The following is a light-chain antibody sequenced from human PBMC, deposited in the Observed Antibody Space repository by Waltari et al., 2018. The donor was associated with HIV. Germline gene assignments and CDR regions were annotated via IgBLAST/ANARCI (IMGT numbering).Light chain of an antibody. J-gene: IGLJ2*01. CDR3: ISYTSSSTRV. V-gene: IGLV2-14*01. CDR1: SSDVGGYNY. CDR2: EVS. Sequence: QSALTQPASVSGSPGQSITISCTGTSSDVGGYNYVSWYQQHPGKAPKLMIYEVSNRPSGVSNRFSDSKSGNTASLTISGLQAEDEADYYCISYTSSSTRVFGGGTKLTVL.